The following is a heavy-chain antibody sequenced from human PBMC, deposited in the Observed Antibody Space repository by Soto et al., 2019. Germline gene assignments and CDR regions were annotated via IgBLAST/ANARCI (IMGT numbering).Heavy chain of an antibody. Sequence: EVQLVESGGGLVKPGGSLRLSCAASGFGLIDFAMSWVRQAPGKGLQWVSAISGSGSDTYYADSVKGRFTISRDTSKNTLYLQMNSLRAEDTALYYCAKSFSSNWYDYFNSWGQGSLVTVSS. D-gene: IGHD6-13*01. CDR2: ISGSGSDT. CDR1: GFGLIDFA. V-gene: IGHV3-23*04. CDR3: AKSFSSNWYDYFNS. J-gene: IGHJ4*02.